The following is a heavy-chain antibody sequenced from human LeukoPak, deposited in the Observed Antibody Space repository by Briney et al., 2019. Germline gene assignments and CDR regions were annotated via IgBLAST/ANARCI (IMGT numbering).Heavy chain of an antibody. CDR2: ISGSGGST. Sequence: GGSLRLSCAASGFTFSGYAMSWVRQAPGKGLEWVSAISGSGGSTYYADSVKGRFTISRDNSKNTLYLQMNSLRAEDTAVYYCAKVPGKTSRARLVPYFDYWGQGTLVTVSS. V-gene: IGHV3-23*01. J-gene: IGHJ4*02. CDR1: GFTFSGYA. CDR3: AKVPGKTSRARLVPYFDY. D-gene: IGHD6-6*01.